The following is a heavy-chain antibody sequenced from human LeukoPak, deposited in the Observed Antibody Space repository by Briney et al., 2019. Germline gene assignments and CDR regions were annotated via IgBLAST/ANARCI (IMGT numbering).Heavy chain of an antibody. J-gene: IGHJ4*02. CDR3: ARIVDPWVSRDGYNSLDY. V-gene: IGHV1-18*01. Sequence: ASVKVSCKASGYTFTSYGISWVRQAPGQGLEWMGWISAYNGNTNYAQKLQGRVTMTTDISTGTAYMELRSLRSDDTAVYYCARIVDPWVSRDGYNSLDYWGQGTLVTVSS. CDR2: ISAYNGNT. D-gene: IGHD5-24*01. CDR1: GYTFTSYG.